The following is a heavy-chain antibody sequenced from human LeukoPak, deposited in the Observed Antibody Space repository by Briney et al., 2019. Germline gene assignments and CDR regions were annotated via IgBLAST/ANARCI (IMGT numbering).Heavy chain of an antibody. J-gene: IGHJ5*02. CDR2: TSYSGNT. CDR3: TRAPRKAWFDP. V-gene: IGHV4-59*01. Sequence: SERLSLTCTVSGGSISSYYWSWIRQPPGKGLEWIGYTSYSGNTNYNPSLKSRVTMSVDTSRKQFSLRLTSVTAADTAVYYCTRAPRKAWFDPWGQGTLVTVSS. D-gene: IGHD1-14*01. CDR1: GGSISSYY.